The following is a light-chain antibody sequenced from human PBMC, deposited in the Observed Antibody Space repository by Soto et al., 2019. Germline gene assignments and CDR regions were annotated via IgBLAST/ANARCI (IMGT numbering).Light chain of an antibody. Sequence: EIVLTQSPGTLSLSLGERATLSCRASQSVGSDFLAWYQQKPGQPPRLLIAGASNRATGIPDRFSGSGSGTDFTLTISRLEPEDSAVYHCQQYGHSPITFGQGTRLEIK. CDR1: QSVGSDF. V-gene: IGKV3-20*01. CDR2: GAS. J-gene: IGKJ5*01. CDR3: QQYGHSPIT.